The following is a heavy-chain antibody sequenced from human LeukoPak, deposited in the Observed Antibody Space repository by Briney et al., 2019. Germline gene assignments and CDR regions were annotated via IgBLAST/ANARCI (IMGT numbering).Heavy chain of an antibody. Sequence: GESLKISSKGSGYSFTSYWIGWVRPMPGKGLEWMGIIYPGDSDTRSSPSFQGQVTISDDNSISTAYLQWSRLKASDTAMYYCARHLIWFGEFHYYMDVWGKGTTVTVSS. CDR2: IYPGDSDT. CDR3: ARHLIWFGEFHYYMDV. J-gene: IGHJ6*03. D-gene: IGHD3-10*01. CDR1: GYSFTSYW. V-gene: IGHV5-51*01.